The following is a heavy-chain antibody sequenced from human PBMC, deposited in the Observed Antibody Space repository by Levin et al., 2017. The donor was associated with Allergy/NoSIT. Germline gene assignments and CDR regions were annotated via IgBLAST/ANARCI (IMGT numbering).Heavy chain of an antibody. CDR3: ARQDPYSSNWYAPFDY. V-gene: IGHV4-39*01. CDR1: GGSISNSNSY. CDR2: IYYSGST. Sequence: AGGSLRLSCNVSGGSISNSNSYWGWIRQPPGKGLEWIGNIYYSGSTYYNPSLKSRVTISVDTSKNQFSLKLSSVTAADTAVYYCARQDPYSSNWYAPFDYWGQGTLVTVSS. J-gene: IGHJ4*02. D-gene: IGHD6-13*01.